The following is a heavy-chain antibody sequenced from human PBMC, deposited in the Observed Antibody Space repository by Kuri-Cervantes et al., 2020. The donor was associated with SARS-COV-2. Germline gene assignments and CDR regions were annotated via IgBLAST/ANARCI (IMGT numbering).Heavy chain of an antibody. Sequence: GESLKISCAASGFTFSSYDMHWVRQATGKGLEWVSAIGTAGDTYYPGSVKGRFTISRENAKNSLYLQMNSLRAEDTAVYFCARDTPYCSSNTCSDFWGQGTLVTVSS. V-gene: IGHV3-13*04. CDR2: IGTAGDT. CDR3: ARDTPYCSSNTCSDF. CDR1: GFTFSSYD. J-gene: IGHJ4*02. D-gene: IGHD2-2*01.